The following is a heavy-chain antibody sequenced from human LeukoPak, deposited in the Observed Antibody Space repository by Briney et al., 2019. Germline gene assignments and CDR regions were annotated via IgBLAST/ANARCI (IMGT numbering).Heavy chain of an antibody. CDR3: ARAPPGYCSGGSCSRPLDL. J-gene: IGHJ5*02. CDR1: GFTVSSNY. CDR2: LYSGGRT. D-gene: IGHD2-15*01. Sequence: GGSLRLSCAASGFTVSSNYMSWVRQAPGKGLEWVSVLYSGGRTYYRDSVKGRFTISRDNSRNTLYLQMSSLRAEDTAVYYCARAPPGYCSGGSCSRPLDLWGQGTLVTVSP. V-gene: IGHV3-66*01.